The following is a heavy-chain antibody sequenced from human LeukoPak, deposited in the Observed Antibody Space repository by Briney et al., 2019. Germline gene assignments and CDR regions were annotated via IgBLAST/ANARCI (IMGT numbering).Heavy chain of an antibody. CDR1: GGSISSYY. D-gene: IGHD3-16*02. CDR2: IYYSGST. V-gene: IGHV4-59*01. J-gene: IGHJ4*02. Sequence: SETLSLTCTVSGGSISSYYWSWIRQPPGKGLEWIGYIYYSGSTNYNPSLKSRVTISVDTSKSQFSLKLSSVTAADTAVYYCARYRTNFDYWGQGTLVTVSS. CDR3: ARYRTNFDY.